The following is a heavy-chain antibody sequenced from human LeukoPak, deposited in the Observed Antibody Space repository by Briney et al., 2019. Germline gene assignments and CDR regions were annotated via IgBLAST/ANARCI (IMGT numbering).Heavy chain of an antibody. CDR2: IIPIFGTA. D-gene: IGHD6-19*01. J-gene: IGHJ4*02. Sequence: SVKVSCKASGGTFSSYAISWVRQAPGQGLEWMGRIIPIFGTANYAQKFQGRVTITTDESTSTAYMELSSLRSEGTAVYYCARDRLAVPYYFDYWGQGTLVTVSS. V-gene: IGHV1-69*05. CDR3: ARDRLAVPYYFDY. CDR1: GGTFSSYA.